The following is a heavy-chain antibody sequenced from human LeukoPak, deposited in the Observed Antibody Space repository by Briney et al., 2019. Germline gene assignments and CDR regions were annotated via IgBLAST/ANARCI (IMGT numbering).Heavy chain of an antibody. D-gene: IGHD1-26*01. CDR1: GFTFSTYE. J-gene: IGHJ4*02. V-gene: IGHV3-48*03. CDR3: TRESSTVGADY. CDR2: ISNSGSTI. Sequence: PGGSLRLSCAASGFTFSTYEMNWVRQTPGKGLEWISYISNSGSTIYYADSVRGRFTISRDNAKNSLYLQMNRLRAEDTAFYYCTRESSTVGADYWGLGTLVTVSS.